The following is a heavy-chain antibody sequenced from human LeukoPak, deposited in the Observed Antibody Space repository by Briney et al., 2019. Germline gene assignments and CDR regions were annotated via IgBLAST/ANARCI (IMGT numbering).Heavy chain of an antibody. CDR2: ISSSSSYI. D-gene: IGHD6-19*01. Sequence: PGGSLRLSCAASGFTFSSYSMNWVRQAPGKGLEWVSSISSSSSYIYYADSVKGRFTISRDNAKNSLYLQMNSLRAEDTAVYYCARGRDSSGPLPEFDYWGQGTLVTVSS. V-gene: IGHV3-21*01. CDR1: GFTFSSYS. J-gene: IGHJ4*02. CDR3: ARGRDSSGPLPEFDY.